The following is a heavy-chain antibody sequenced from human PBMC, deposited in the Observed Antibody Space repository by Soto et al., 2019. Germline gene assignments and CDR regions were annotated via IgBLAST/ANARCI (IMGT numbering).Heavy chain of an antibody. V-gene: IGHV3-7*01. J-gene: IGHJ4*02. CDR2: IKQDGSEK. Sequence: EVQLVESGGGLVQPGGSLRLSCAASGFTFSSYWMSWVRQAPGKGLEWVANIKQDGSEKDYVDSVKSPFTISRDNAKNSLYLQMHGLTAEDTAVYYCARVRTPFKYYFDYWGQGTLVTVSP. CDR3: ARVRTPFKYYFDY. CDR1: GFTFSSYW.